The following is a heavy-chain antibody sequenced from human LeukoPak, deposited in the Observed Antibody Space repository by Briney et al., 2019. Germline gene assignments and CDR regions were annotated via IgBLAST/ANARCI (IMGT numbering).Heavy chain of an antibody. D-gene: IGHD2-15*01. J-gene: IGHJ4*02. CDR3: ARELYGSQAPDY. Sequence: SQTLSLTCTVSGGSISSVGYYWSWIRQHPVKGLEWIGYIYYSGSTYYNPSLKSRVTISVEKSKTQFSLKLSSVTAADTAVYYCARELYGSQAPDYWGQGTLVTVSS. CDR1: GGSISSVGYY. CDR2: IYYSGST. V-gene: IGHV4-31*03.